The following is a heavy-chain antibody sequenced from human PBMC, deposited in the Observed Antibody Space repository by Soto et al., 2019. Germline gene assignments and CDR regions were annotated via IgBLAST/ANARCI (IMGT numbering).Heavy chain of an antibody. J-gene: IGHJ4*02. CDR2: INSDGRTT. Sequence: VSLRLSCAASGFTFSSYWMHWVRQFPGKGLVWVSRINSDGRTTNYTDSVKGRFIISRDNAKSTVHLQMNSLRAEDTAVYYCVRGYSGTYRIDFWGQGALVTVSS. D-gene: IGHD1-26*01. V-gene: IGHV3-74*01. CDR1: GFTFSSYW. CDR3: VRGYSGTYRIDF.